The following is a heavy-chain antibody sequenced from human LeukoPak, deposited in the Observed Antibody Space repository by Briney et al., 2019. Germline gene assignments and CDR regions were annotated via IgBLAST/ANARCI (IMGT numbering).Heavy chain of an antibody. CDR2: INPNSGGT. CDR3: ARDAARGGNPVDY. V-gene: IGHV1-2*02. Sequence: GASVKVSCKASGGTFSSYAISWVRQAPGQGLEWMGWINPNSGGTNYAQKFQGRVTMTRDTSISTAYMELSRLRSDDTAVYYCARDAARGGNPVDYWGQGTLVTVSS. D-gene: IGHD4-23*01. CDR1: GGTFSSYA. J-gene: IGHJ4*02.